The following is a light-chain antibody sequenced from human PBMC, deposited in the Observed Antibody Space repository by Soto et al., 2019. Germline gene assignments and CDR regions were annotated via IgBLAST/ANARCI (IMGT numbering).Light chain of an antibody. V-gene: IGLV2-14*01. Sequence: QSVLTQPASASGSPGQSIAISCTGTSSDGGGCNYVSWYQQHPGKAPKLMVYDVSNRPSGVSNRFSGSKSGNTASLTISGLQAEDEADYYCSSYTGSSTYVFGAGTKVTVL. CDR3: SSYTGSSTYV. CDR1: SSDGGGCNY. CDR2: DVS. J-gene: IGLJ1*01.